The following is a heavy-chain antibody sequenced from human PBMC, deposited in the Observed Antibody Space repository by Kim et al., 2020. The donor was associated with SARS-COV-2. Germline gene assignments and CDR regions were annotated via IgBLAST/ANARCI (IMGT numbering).Heavy chain of an antibody. V-gene: IGHV1-8*01. D-gene: IGHD4-17*01. CDR2: MNPNIGRT. J-gene: IGHJ5*02. CDR3: ARGRSRLRRISWVDP. CDR1: GYTFSSYD. Sequence: ASVKVSCTASGYTFSSYDINWVRQATGQGPEWMGWMNPNIGRTGYSQKFQGRVTMTSNTSINTAYMELSSLRSEDTAVYYCARGRSRLRRISWVDPWGQGTLITVSS.